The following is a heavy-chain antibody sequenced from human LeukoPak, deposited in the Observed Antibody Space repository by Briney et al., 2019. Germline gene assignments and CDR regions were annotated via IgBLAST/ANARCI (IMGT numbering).Heavy chain of an antibody. CDR2: IIPIFGTA. J-gene: IGHJ3*02. V-gene: IGHV1-69*05. CDR3: ARAPSRNDAFDI. CDR1: GGTFSSYA. Sequence: ASVKVSCKASGGTFSSYAISWVRQAPGQGLEWMGGIIPIFGTANYAQKFQGRVTITTDESTSTAYMELSSLRSEDTAVYYCARAPSRNDAFDIWGQGTMVTVSS.